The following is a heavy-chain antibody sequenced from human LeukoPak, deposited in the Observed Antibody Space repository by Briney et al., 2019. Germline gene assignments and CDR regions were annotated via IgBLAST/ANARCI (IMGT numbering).Heavy chain of an antibody. V-gene: IGHV4-39*01. CDR3: ARHLSSIAARPEDDAFDI. J-gene: IGHJ3*02. Sequence: PSETLSLTCTVSGGSISSSSYYWGWIRQPPGKGLEWIGSIYYSGSTYYNPSLKSRVTISVDTSKNQFSPKLSSVTAADTAVYYCARHLSSIAARPEDDAFDIWGQGTMVTVSS. CDR2: IYYSGST. D-gene: IGHD6-6*01. CDR1: GGSISSSSYY.